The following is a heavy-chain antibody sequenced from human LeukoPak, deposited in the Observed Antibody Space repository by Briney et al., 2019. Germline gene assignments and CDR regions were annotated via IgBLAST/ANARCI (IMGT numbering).Heavy chain of an antibody. V-gene: IGHV1-2*02. J-gene: IGHJ5*02. CDR2: INPNSGGT. D-gene: IGHD6-19*01. CDR1: GYTFTGYY. Sequence: GASVKVSCKASGYTFTGYYMHWVRQAPGQGLEWMGWINPNSGGTNYAQKFQGRVTMTRDTSISTAYMELSRLRSDDTAVYYCASQKDPKYSSGWYDWFDPWGQGTLVTVSS. CDR3: ASQKDPKYSSGWYDWFDP.